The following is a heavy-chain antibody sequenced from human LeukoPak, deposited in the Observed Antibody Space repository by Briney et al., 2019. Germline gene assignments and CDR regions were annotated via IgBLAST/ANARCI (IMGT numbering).Heavy chain of an antibody. J-gene: IGHJ5*02. D-gene: IGHD1-26*01. Sequence: ASVKVSCKASGGTFSSYAISWVRQAPGQGLEWMGRIIPIFGIANYAQKFQGRVTITADKSTSTAYMELSSLRSGDTAVYYCARATEIVGAANLDPWGQGTLVTVSS. CDR3: ARATEIVGAANLDP. CDR1: GGTFSSYA. CDR2: IIPIFGIA. V-gene: IGHV1-69*04.